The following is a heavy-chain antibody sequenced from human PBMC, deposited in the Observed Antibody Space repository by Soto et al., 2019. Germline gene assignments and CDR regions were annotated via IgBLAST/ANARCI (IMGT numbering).Heavy chain of an antibody. J-gene: IGHJ4*02. V-gene: IGHV6-1*01. Sequence: SQTLSLTRAISGDSVSGNSAAWNWIRQSPSRGLEWLGRTYYRSRWYNDYAVSVKSRITVTPDTSKNQLSLHLNSVTPEDTAVYYCAKDPRIAAAGPDILQPFGYWGQGTLGTVSS. CDR2: TYYRSRWYN. D-gene: IGHD6-13*01. CDR1: GDSVSGNSAA. CDR3: AKDPRIAAAGPDILQPFGY.